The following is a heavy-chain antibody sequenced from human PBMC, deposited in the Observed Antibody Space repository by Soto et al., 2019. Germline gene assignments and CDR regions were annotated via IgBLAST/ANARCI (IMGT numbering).Heavy chain of an antibody. Sequence: SETLSLTCNVSGSSISSYYWSWIRKPPGKGLEWIGYVYYTGSTLYNPSLKSRVSISVDMSKKELSLRLSSVTAADTAVYYCARTRMIESWIDYWGQGTPVTSPQ. J-gene: IGHJ4*02. V-gene: IGHV4-59*01. CDR3: ARTRMIESWIDY. CDR1: GSSISSYY. D-gene: IGHD3-16*01. CDR2: VYYTGST.